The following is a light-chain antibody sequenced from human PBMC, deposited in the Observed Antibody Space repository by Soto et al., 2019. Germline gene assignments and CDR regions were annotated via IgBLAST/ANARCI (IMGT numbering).Light chain of an antibody. V-gene: IGKV1-5*03. Sequence: DIQMTQSPSTLSASVGDRVTITCRASQSISSWLAWYQQKPERAPKILIYKASSLESGAPSRFSGSGSGTEFTLTISSLQPDDFATYYCQQYNSYPLTFGGGTKVEIK. CDR2: KAS. J-gene: IGKJ4*01. CDR3: QQYNSYPLT. CDR1: QSISSW.